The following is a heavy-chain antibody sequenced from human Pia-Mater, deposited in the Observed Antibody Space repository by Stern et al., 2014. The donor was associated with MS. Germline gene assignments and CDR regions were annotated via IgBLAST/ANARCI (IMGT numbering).Heavy chain of an antibody. CDR3: ARWGGSDTSGWYGPFDY. D-gene: IGHD6-19*01. J-gene: IGHJ4*02. CDR2: IIPLFGTT. V-gene: IGHV1-69*01. CDR1: GCTFNSYA. Sequence: VQLVESGGEVEKPGSSVRVSCRASGCTFNSYAISWVRQTPGQGLEWMGAIIPLFGTTNYAQKFQGRVTITADESTRTAYMELSSLRTEDTAIYYCARWGGSDTSGWYGPFDYWGRGTLVTVSS.